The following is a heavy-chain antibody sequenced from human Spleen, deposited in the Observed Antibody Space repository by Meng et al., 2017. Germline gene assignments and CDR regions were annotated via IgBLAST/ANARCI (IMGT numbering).Heavy chain of an antibody. CDR1: GGSISSSGYY. CDR2: IYYSGST. Sequence: SETLSLTCTVSGGSISSSGYYWGWIRQPPGKGLEWIGSIYYSGSTYYNPSLKSRVTISVDTSKNQFSLKLSSVTAADTAVYYYTTGYTSGKYEGDFDSWGQGTLVTVSS. V-gene: IGHV4-39*07. J-gene: IGHJ4*02. D-gene: IGHD6-19*01. CDR3: TTGYTSGKYEGDFDS.